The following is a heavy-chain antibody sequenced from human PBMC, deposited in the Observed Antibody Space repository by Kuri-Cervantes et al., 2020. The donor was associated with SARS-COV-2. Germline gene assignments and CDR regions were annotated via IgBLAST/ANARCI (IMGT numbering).Heavy chain of an antibody. V-gene: IGHV3-74*01. CDR3: VRDGDHWNFDY. CDR2: INPDGNYT. Sequence: LSLTPAVSGFTFSGHWIHWVPQAPGKGLVWVSRINPDGNYTNNADSVKGRFTLSRDNTKNMLFLQMNSVRAEDTDVYYCVRDGDHWNFDYWGQGTLVTVSS. D-gene: IGHD1-1*01. CDR1: GFTFSGHW. J-gene: IGHJ4*02.